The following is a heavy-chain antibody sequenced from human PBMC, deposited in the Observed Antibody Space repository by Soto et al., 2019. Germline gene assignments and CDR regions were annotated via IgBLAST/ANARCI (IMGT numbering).Heavy chain of an antibody. Sequence: RASVKVSCKASGYTFTSYGISWVRQAPGQGLEWMGWISAYNGNTNYAQKLQGRVTMTTDTSTSTAYMELRSLRSDDTAVYYCARGRDLTLYYGMGVWGQGTTVTVSS. CDR1: GYTFTSYG. CDR3: ARGRDLTLYYGMGV. J-gene: IGHJ6*02. V-gene: IGHV1-18*04. CDR2: ISAYNGNT.